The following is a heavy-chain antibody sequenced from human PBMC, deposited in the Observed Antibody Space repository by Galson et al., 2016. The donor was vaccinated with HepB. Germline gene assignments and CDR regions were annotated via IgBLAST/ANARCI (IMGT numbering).Heavy chain of an antibody. CDR3: ARRGSARPYNWFDP. CDR2: INPSGNSR. Sequence: SVKVSCKASGYIFTNYFVHWVRQAPGQGLEWMGIINPSGNSRKYASRFQGRVTMTSDTSTNTVYMELTSLRSEDTAIYYCARRGSARPYNWFDPWGQGTLATVSS. D-gene: IGHD6-6*01. V-gene: IGHV1-46*01. CDR1: GYIFTNYF. J-gene: IGHJ5*02.